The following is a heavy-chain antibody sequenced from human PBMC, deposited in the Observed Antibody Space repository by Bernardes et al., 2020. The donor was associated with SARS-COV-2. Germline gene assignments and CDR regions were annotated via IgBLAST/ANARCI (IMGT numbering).Heavy chain of an antibody. CDR3: ARGGTMFQAFEWAFDI. V-gene: IGHV1-18*04. CDR1: GYTFRNYG. D-gene: IGHD3-10*02. CDR2: ISGYNGKT. J-gene: IGHJ3*02. Sequence: ASVKVSCKASGYTFRNYGITWVRQAPGQGLEWMGWISGYNGKTNYAQKVQGRVTMTTDTSTSTAYMELRSLRSDDTAVYYCARGGTMFQAFEWAFDIWGQGTVVTVSS.